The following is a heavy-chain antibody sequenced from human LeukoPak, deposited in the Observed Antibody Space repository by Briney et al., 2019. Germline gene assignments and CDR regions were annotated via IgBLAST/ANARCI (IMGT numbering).Heavy chain of an antibody. J-gene: IGHJ4*02. CDR1: GGSISSSSYY. Sequence: SETLSLTCTVSGGSISSSSYYWGWIRQPPGKGLEWIGSIYYSGSTYYNPSLKSRVTISVDTSKNQFSLKLSSVTAADTAVYYCARGPKPAYSSSWAPLDYWGQGTLVTVSS. CDR2: IYYSGST. D-gene: IGHD6-13*01. CDR3: ARGPKPAYSSSWAPLDY. V-gene: IGHV4-39*01.